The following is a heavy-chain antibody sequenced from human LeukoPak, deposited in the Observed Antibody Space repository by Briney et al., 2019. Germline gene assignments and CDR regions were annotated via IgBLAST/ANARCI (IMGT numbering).Heavy chain of an antibody. D-gene: IGHD1-26*01. CDR1: GYNFGNYW. J-gene: IGHJ4*02. Sequence: GNSPKISCMGSGYNFGNYWIGWVRQMPGKGLVWMGIIYPGDSNMRYSPPFQGQVTISADRSISTAYLQWSSLKASDTAMYYCARQLSGSYPFDSWGQGTLVTVSS. CDR2: IYPGDSNM. V-gene: IGHV5-51*01. CDR3: ARQLSGSYPFDS.